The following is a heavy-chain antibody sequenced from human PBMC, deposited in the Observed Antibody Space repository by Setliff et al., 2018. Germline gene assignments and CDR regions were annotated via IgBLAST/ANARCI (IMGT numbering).Heavy chain of an antibody. D-gene: IGHD3-3*01. CDR1: GGSISSHY. CDR2: IYYSGST. J-gene: IGHJ5*02. V-gene: IGHV4-59*11. Sequence: SETLSLTCTVSGGSISSHYWSWIRQPPGKGLEWIGYIYYSGSTNYNPSFKSRATISVDTSKNQFSLKLSSVTAADTAVYYCARASLGYDFWSGYYSPELWLDPWG. CDR3: ARASLGYDFWSGYYSPELWLDP.